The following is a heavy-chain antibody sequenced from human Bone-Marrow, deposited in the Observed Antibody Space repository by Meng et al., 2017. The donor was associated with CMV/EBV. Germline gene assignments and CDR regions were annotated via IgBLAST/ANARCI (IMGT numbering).Heavy chain of an antibody. CDR3: ARDNRIIKRFLEWVSSGGMDV. CDR2: ISSSSSYI. Sequence: GGSLRLSCAASGFTFSSYSMNWVRQAPGKGLEWVSSISSSSSYIYYADSVKGRFTISRDNAKNSLYLQMNSLRAEDTAVYYCARDNRIIKRFLEWVSSGGMDVWGQGTTVTVSS. D-gene: IGHD3-3*01. V-gene: IGHV3-21*01. CDR1: GFTFSSYS. J-gene: IGHJ6*02.